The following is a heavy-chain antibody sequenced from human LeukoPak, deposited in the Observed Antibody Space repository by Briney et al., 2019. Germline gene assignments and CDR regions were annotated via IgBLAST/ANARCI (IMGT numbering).Heavy chain of an antibody. V-gene: IGHV4-4*07. J-gene: IGHJ5*02. CDR2: IYTSGST. D-gene: IGHD6-13*01. Sequence: SETLSLTCTVSGGSISSYYWSRIRQPAGKGLEWIGRIYTSGSTNYNPSLKSRVTMSVDTSKNQFSLKLSSVTAADTAVYYCARDGSSSSWYWFDPWGQGTLVTVSS. CDR1: GGSISSYY. CDR3: ARDGSSSSWYWFDP.